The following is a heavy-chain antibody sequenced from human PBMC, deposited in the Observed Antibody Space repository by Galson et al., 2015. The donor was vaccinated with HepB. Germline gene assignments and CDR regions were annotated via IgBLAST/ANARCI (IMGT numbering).Heavy chain of an antibody. CDR3: ARDASPTSSWYLMGWFDP. CDR2: IYHSGSS. V-gene: IGHV4-59*01. CDR1: GGSISTNY. Sequence: SETLSLTCTVSGGSISTNYWSWIRQPPGKGLEWIGYIYHSGSSNYNPSLKSRVTISVDTSKNQFSLRLTSVTAADTAVYYCARDASPTSSWYLMGWFDPWGQGTLVTVSS. D-gene: IGHD6-13*01. J-gene: IGHJ5*02.